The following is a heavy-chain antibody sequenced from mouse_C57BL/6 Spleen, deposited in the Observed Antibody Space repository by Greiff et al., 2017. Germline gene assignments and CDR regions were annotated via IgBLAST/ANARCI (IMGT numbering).Heavy chain of an antibody. V-gene: IGHV1-52*01. Sequence: VQLQQPGAELVRPGSSVKLSCKASGYTFTSYWMHWVKQRPIQGLEWIGNIDPSDSETHYNQKFKDKATLTVDKSSSTAYMQLSSLTSEDSAVYYCARSVTTVVARGYCDVWGTGTTVTVSS. CDR1: GYTFTSYW. CDR3: ARSVTTVVARGYCDV. D-gene: IGHD1-1*01. CDR2: IDPSDSET. J-gene: IGHJ1*03.